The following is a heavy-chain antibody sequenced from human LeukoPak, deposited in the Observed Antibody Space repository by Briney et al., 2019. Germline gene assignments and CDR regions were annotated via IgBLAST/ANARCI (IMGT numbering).Heavy chain of an antibody. CDR3: ARDVSWGSGIDY. D-gene: IGHD7-27*01. V-gene: IGHV3-23*01. Sequence: GGSLRLSCAASGFTFSSYAMSWVRQAPGKGLEWVSAMSGSGGFTYYADSVKGRFTISRDNSKNTLYLQMNSLRAEDAAVYYCARDVSWGSGIDYWGQGTLVTVSS. J-gene: IGHJ4*02. CDR1: GFTFSSYA. CDR2: MSGSGGFT.